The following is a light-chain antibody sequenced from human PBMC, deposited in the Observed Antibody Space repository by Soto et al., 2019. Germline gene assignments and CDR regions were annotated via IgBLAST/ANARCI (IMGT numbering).Light chain of an antibody. CDR2: DAS. J-gene: IGKJ1*01. CDR1: QTVSSQ. CDR3: QQRSSWPT. V-gene: IGKV3-11*01. Sequence: LLTQSPATLSLSPGESATLSCRASQTVSSQLAWYQQKPGQAPRLLIYDASKRATGVPGRFSGSGSGTDLTLTISSLEPDDFGVYYCQQRSSWPTFGQGTKV.